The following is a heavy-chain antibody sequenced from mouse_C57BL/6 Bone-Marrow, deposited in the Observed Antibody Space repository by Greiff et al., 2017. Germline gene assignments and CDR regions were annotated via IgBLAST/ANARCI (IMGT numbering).Heavy chain of an antibody. CDR1: GFSLRTFGMG. Sequence: QVTLKESGPGLLQPSQTLSLTCSFSGFSLRTFGMGVGWIRQPSGKGLEWLAHIWWDDDKSSNPALTRWLTLYKDTSKNQVFLKSANEDTADTATYYGARIGGGYLYYAMDYWGQGTSVTVAS. V-gene: IGHV8-8*01. CDR3: ARIGGGYLYYAMDY. D-gene: IGHD2-2*01. CDR2: IWWDDDK. J-gene: IGHJ4*01.